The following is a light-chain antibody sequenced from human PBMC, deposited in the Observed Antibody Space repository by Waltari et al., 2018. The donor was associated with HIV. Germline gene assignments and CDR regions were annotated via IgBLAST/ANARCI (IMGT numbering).Light chain of an antibody. J-gene: IGKJ1*01. CDR1: QSIIDY. CDR3: QQTYNTPRT. CDR2: TAS. Sequence: DILMTQSPSSLSASLGDRVIITCRASQSIIDYLNWYQQKPGKAPKLLIYTASNFQSGVPSRFSGSGSGTDFTLTITSLQPEDVATYYCQQTYNTPRTFGQGTRVEIK. V-gene: IGKV1-39*01.